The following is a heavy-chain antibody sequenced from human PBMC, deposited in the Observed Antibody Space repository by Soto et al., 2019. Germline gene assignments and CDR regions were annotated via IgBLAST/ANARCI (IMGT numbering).Heavy chain of an antibody. CDR1: GCTFIGFW. Sequence: PGRSLRLSWVGAGCTFIGFWICWISQTPGKGLEWVTNMNQDGSEIAYADSVKGRFTVSRDNAKNAVYLQMNSLRAEDTAVDYGAKRLPYYFDYWGQGTLDTVSS. J-gene: IGHJ4*02. D-gene: IGHD5-18*01. CDR2: MNQDGSEI. V-gene: IGHV3-7*01. CDR3: AKRLPYYFDY.